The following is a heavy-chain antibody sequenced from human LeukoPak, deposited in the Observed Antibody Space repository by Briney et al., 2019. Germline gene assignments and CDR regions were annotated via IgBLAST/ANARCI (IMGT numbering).Heavy chain of an antibody. D-gene: IGHD2-15*01. V-gene: IGHV1-69*01. CDR2: IVPVFRRA. CDR3: AREGYCSLGNCLRGAFDI. J-gene: IGHJ3*02. Sequence: SVKVSCKTSGDSFSNYGISWVRQAPGQGLEWMGGIVPVFRRANYAQKFQGRVTISADESTSTVYMEVSSLRSVDTAVYYCAREGYCSLGNCLRGAFDIWGQGTMVIVSS. CDR1: GDSFSNYG.